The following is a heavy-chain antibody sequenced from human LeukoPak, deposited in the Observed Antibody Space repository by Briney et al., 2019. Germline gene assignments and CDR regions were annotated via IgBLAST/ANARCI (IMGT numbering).Heavy chain of an antibody. V-gene: IGHV3-48*01. CDR3: ARGPPIAAAGYFDY. CDR1: GFTFSSYS. D-gene: IGHD6-13*01. Sequence: GGSLRLSCAASGFTFSSYSMNWVRQAPGKGLEWVSYISSSSSTIYYADSVKGRFTISRDNAKNSLYLQMNSLRAEDTAVYYCARGPPIAAAGYFDYWGQGTVVTVSS. CDR2: ISSSSSTI. J-gene: IGHJ4*02.